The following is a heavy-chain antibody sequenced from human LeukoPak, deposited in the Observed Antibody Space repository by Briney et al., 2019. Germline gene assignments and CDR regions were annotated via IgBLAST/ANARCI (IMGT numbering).Heavy chain of an antibody. CDR1: GFTVSSNY. V-gene: IGHV3-53*01. J-gene: IGHJ4*02. Sequence: GGSLRLSCAASGFTVSSNYMSWVRQAPGKGLELVSVIYSGGSTYYADSVKGRFTISRDNSKNTLYLQMNSLRAEDTAVYYCAKPERGSQFFDYWGQGTLVTVSS. CDR2: IYSGGST. D-gene: IGHD1-26*01. CDR3: AKPERGSQFFDY.